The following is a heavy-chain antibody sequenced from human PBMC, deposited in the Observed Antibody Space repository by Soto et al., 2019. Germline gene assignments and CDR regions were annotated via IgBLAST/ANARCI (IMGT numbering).Heavy chain of an antibody. D-gene: IGHD6-19*01. CDR1: GFSFGGYA. CDR3: AKATTNGGWFNPFDS. Sequence: EVQLVESGGDFVQPGGSLRLSCAGYGFSFGGYAMSWVRQAPGKGLEWISGVSGSGTSTYYADSVKGRFTISRDNSRDTLFLQMNSLTADDTAVYYCAKATTNGGWFNPFDSWGQGALVTVSS. CDR2: VSGSGTST. J-gene: IGHJ4*02. V-gene: IGHV3-23*04.